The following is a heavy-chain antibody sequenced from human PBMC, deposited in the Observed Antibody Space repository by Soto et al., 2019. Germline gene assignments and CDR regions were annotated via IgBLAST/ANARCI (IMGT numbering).Heavy chain of an antibody. J-gene: IGHJ4*02. CDR2: ISGSGGST. D-gene: IGHD4-17*01. Sequence: EVQLLESGGGLVQPGGSLRLSCAASGFTFSSYAMSWVRQAPGKGLEWVSAISGSGGSTYYADSVKCRFTISRDNSKNTLYLQMNSLIAEDTAVYYCAKAIDYLGYFDYWGQGTLVTVSS. V-gene: IGHV3-23*01. CDR3: AKAIDYLGYFDY. CDR1: GFTFSSYA.